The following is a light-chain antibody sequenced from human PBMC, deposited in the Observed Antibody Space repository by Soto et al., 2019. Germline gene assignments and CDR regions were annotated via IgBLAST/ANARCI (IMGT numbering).Light chain of an antibody. CDR3: LLSYGDLYVV. Sequence: QAVVTQEPSLTVSPGGTVTRTCASSTGAVTSGHYPYWFQQRPGQAPRTLIYNTFNKHSWTPARFSGSLLGGKAALTLSGAQPEDEADYYCLLSYGDLYVVFGGGTKLTVL. CDR2: NTF. CDR1: TGAVTSGHY. J-gene: IGLJ2*01. V-gene: IGLV7-46*01.